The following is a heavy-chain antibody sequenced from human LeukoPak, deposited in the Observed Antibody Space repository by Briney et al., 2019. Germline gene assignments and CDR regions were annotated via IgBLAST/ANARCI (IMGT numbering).Heavy chain of an antibody. Sequence: PGGSLRLSCAASGFTFSDYYMSWIRQAPGKGLEWVSCISSSGSTIYYADSVKGRFTISRDNAKNSLYLQMNSLRAEDTAVYYCARTYYDILTGYGVGFDIWGQGTMVTVSS. CDR1: GFTFSDYY. CDR3: ARTYYDILTGYGVGFDI. CDR2: ISSSGSTI. J-gene: IGHJ3*02. D-gene: IGHD3-9*01. V-gene: IGHV3-11*01.